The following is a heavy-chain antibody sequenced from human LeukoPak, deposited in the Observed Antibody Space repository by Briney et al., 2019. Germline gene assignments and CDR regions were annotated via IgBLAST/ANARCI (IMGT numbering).Heavy chain of an antibody. CDR2: INHSGST. V-gene: IGHV4-34*01. D-gene: IGHD3-10*01. J-gene: IGHJ6*02. CDR3: ARGPGIHYYYYGMDV. CDR1: GGSFSGYY. Sequence: SETLSLTCAVYGGSFSGYYWSWIRQPPGKGLEWIGEINHSGSTNYNPSLKSRVTISVDTSKNQFSLKLSSVTAADTAVYYCARGPGIHYYYYGMDVWGQGTTVTVSS.